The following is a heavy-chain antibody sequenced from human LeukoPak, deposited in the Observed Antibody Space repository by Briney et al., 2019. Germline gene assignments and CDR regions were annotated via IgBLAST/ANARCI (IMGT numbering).Heavy chain of an antibody. CDR1: GFTFSSYE. Sequence: GGSLRLSCAASGFTFSSYEMNWVRQAPGKGLEWVSYISSSGSTIYYADSVKGRFTISRDNAKNSLYLQMNSLRAEDTAVYYCAREGPGVGAFDIWGQGTVVTVSS. CDR2: ISSSGSTI. CDR3: AREGPGVGAFDI. J-gene: IGHJ3*02. D-gene: IGHD3-3*01. V-gene: IGHV3-48*03.